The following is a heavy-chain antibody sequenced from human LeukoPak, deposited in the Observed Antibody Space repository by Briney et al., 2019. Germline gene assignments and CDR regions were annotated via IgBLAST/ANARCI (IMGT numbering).Heavy chain of an antibody. J-gene: IGHJ4*02. CDR1: GFTFSSYS. CDR3: KSGGAAPGSFDY. V-gene: IGHV3-48*02. D-gene: IGHD1-1*01. CDR2: ISSSSSTI. Sequence: GGSLRLSCAASGFTFSSYSMNWVRQAPGKGLEWVSYISSSSSTIYYADSVKGRFTISRDNAKNSLYLQMNSLRDEDTAVYYCKSGGAAPGSFDYWGQGTLVTVSP.